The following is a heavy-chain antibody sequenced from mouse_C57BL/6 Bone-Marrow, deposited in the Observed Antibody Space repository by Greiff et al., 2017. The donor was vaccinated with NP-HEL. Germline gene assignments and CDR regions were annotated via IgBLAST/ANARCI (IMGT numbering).Heavy chain of an antibody. CDR1: GYTFTGYW. CDR2: ILPGSGST. D-gene: IGHD1-1*01. J-gene: IGHJ1*03. CDR3: ARRGLIITTVPHWYFDV. Sequence: VQVVESGAELMKPGASVKLSCKATGYTFTGYWIEWVKQRPGHGLEWIGEILPGSGSTNYNEKFKGKATFTADTSSNTAYMQLSSLTTEDSAIYYCARRGLIITTVPHWYFDVWGTGTTVTVSS. V-gene: IGHV1-9*01.